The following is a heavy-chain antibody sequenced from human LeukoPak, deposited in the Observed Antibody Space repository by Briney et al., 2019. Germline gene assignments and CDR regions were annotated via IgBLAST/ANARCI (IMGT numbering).Heavy chain of an antibody. CDR3: ARCAQDYYDSSGYGEHAFDI. J-gene: IGHJ3*02. CDR2: INPNSGGT. CDR1: GYTFTGYY. D-gene: IGHD3-22*01. V-gene: IGHV1-2*04. Sequence: ASVKVSCKASGYTFTGYYMHWVRLAPGQGLEWMGWINPNSGGTNYAQKFQGWVTMTRDTSISTAYMELSRLRSDDTAVYYCARCAQDYYDSSGYGEHAFDIWGQGTMVTVSS.